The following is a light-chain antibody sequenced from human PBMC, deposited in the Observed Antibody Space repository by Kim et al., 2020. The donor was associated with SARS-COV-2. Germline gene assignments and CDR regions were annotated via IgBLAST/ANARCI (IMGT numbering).Light chain of an antibody. V-gene: IGKV1-27*01. CDR1: QDIANY. CDR3: QKYDSAPWT. J-gene: IGKJ1*01. CDR2: AAS. Sequence: VSVGDGVTITCRASQDIANYLAWYQQKPGKVPKLLVYAASALKSGVPSRCSGRRSGTDFTLTISNLQPEDVATYYCQKYDSAPWTFGQGTKVDIK.